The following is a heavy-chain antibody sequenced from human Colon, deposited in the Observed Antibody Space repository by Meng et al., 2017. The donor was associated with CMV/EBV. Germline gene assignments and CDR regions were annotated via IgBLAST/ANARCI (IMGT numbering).Heavy chain of an antibody. V-gene: IGHV3-7*04. CDR2: INHDGSAD. Sequence: EVQLVESGGDLVQPGGSLSLSCAASGFTFSSYWMDWVRQVPGKGLELVAIINHDGSADYYVDSVKGRLTVSRDNAKNSLYLQLNSLRVDDTAIYFCARDVRFGLFDLWGPGTLVTVSS. CDR1: GFTFSSYW. J-gene: IGHJ2*01. D-gene: IGHD3-16*01. CDR3: ARDVRFGLFDL.